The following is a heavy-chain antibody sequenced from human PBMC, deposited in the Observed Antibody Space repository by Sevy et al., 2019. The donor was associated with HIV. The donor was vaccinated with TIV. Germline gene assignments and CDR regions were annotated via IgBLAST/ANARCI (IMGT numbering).Heavy chain of an antibody. D-gene: IGHD6-6*01. J-gene: IGHJ6*02. Sequence: ASVKVSCKVSGCTLTELSMHWVRQAPGKGLEWMGGFDPEDGETIYAQKFQGRVTMTEDTSTDTAYMELSSLRSEDTAVYYCATGVVAARFRAYYYYGMDVWGQGTTVTVSS. V-gene: IGHV1-24*01. CDR3: ATGVVAARFRAYYYYGMDV. CDR2: FDPEDGET. CDR1: GCTLTELS.